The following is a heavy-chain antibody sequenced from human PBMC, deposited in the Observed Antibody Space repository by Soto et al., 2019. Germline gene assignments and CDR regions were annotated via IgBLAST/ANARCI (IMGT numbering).Heavy chain of an antibody. Sequence: SGPTLVNPTQTLTLTCTFSGFSLSTSGVGVGWIRQPPGKALEWLALIYWDDDKRYSPSLKSRLTITKDTSKNQVVLTMTNMDPVDTATYYCAHSRSYYYGSGSYRNWFDPWGQGTLVTVSS. D-gene: IGHD3-10*01. CDR2: IYWDDDK. CDR1: GFSLSTSGVG. J-gene: IGHJ5*02. V-gene: IGHV2-5*02. CDR3: AHSRSYYYGSGSYRNWFDP.